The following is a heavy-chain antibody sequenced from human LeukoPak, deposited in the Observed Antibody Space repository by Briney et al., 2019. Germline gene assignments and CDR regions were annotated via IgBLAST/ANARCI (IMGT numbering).Heavy chain of an antibody. Sequence: ASVKVSCKASGYTFTSYDINWVRQAPGQGLEWMGWINPNSGGTNYAQKFQGRVTMTRDTSISTAYMELSRLRSDDTAVYYCARVVLRSSGWDDIDYWGQGTLVTVSS. V-gene: IGHV1-2*02. CDR3: ARVVLRSSGWDDIDY. CDR2: INPNSGGT. CDR1: GYTFTSYD. J-gene: IGHJ4*02. D-gene: IGHD6-19*01.